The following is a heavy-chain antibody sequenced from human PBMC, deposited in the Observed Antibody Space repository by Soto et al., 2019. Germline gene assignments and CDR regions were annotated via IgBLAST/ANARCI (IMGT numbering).Heavy chain of an antibody. CDR1: GFDFTTTW. CDR3: STSGYGGYDY. CDR2: IKSKNDGGTL. Sequence: GGSLRLSCAASGFDFTTTWMNWVRLAPGKGLEWVARIKSKNDGGTLDYASPVKGRFTISRDDSKKTSYLQMNSLKTEDTAIYYCSTSGYGGYDYWGQGVLVTVSS. V-gene: IGHV3-15*07. D-gene: IGHD5-12*01. J-gene: IGHJ4*02.